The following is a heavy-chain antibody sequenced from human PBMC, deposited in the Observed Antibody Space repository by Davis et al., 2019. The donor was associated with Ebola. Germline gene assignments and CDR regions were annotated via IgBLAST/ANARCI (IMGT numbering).Heavy chain of an antibody. D-gene: IGHD1-26*01. V-gene: IGHV1-2*06. CDR3: ARTSIVGTTTGASDV. CDR1: GYTFTGYY. Sequence: ASVKVSCKASGYTFTGYYMHWVRQAPGQGLEWMGRINPNSGGTNYAQKVQGRVTMTTDTSTGTGYLDLRSLRSDDTAVYFCARTSIVGTTTGASDVWGQGTLVTVSS. CDR2: INPNSGGT. J-gene: IGHJ3*01.